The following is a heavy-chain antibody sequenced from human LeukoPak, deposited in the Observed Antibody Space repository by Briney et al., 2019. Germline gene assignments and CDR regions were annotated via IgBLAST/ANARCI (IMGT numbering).Heavy chain of an antibody. J-gene: IGHJ4*02. CDR1: GLTFSDYY. Sequence: GGSLRLSCAASGLTFSDYYMSWIRQAPGKGLEWVSYISSSGSTIYYADSVKGRFTISRDNSKNTLYLEVISLTAEDTAVYYCAKDDAWLRFGEWSQGTLVTVSS. CDR3: AKDDAWLRFGE. V-gene: IGHV3-11*01. D-gene: IGHD3-10*01. CDR2: ISSSGSTI.